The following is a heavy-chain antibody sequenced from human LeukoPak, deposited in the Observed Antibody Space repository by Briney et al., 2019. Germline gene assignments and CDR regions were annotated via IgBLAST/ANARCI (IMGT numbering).Heavy chain of an antibody. CDR2: ISYDGSNK. D-gene: IGHD3-10*01. Sequence: GGSLRLSCAASGFTFSSYAMHWVRQAPGKGLEWVAVISYDGSNKYYADSVKGRFTISRDNSKNTLYLQMNSPRAEDTAVYYCARGYIEELEDFDYWGQGTLVTVSS. CDR3: ARGYIEELEDFDY. V-gene: IGHV3-30-3*01. J-gene: IGHJ4*02. CDR1: GFTFSSYA.